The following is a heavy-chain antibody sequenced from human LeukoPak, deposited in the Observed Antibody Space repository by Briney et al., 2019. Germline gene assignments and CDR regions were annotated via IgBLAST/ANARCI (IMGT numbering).Heavy chain of an antibody. CDR1: GFTFSSYE. Sequence: GGSLRLSCAASGFTFSSYEMNWVRQAPGKGLEWVSYISSTGTITYYADSVKGRFTISRDNAKNSLHLQMNSLRAEDTALYYCARDDVVLDAFDVWGQGTMVTVSS. D-gene: IGHD2-15*01. V-gene: IGHV3-48*03. CDR3: ARDDVVLDAFDV. CDR2: ISSTGTIT. J-gene: IGHJ3*01.